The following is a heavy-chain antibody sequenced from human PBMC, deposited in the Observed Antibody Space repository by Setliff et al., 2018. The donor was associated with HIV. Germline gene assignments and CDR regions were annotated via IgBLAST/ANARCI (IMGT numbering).Heavy chain of an antibody. CDR2: IYTSRGT. J-gene: IGHJ4*02. V-gene: IGHV4-4*09. CDR1: GGSLSNYY. Sequence: SETLSLTCSVSGGSLSNYYWNWIRQPPGGRLEWIGYIYTSRGTNYNHSLRTRVIISVDTSNQFSLKLSSVTAADTAVYYCASEKVAWTVSDSFFEFWGQGVPVTV. D-gene: IGHD2-15*01. CDR3: ASEKVAWTVSDSFFEF.